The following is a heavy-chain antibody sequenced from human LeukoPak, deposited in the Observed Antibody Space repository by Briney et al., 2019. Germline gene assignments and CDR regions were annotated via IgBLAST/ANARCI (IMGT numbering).Heavy chain of an antibody. CDR2: IIPIFGTA. J-gene: IGHJ1*01. V-gene: IGHV1-69*05. D-gene: IGHD2-2*02. CDR3: ARVGVPAAISGFFQH. CDR1: GGTFSSYA. Sequence: SVKVSCKASGGTFSSYAISWVRQAPGQGLEWMGGIIPIFGTANYAQKFQGRVTITTDESTSTAYMELSSPRSEDTAVYYCARVGVPAAISGFFQHWGQGTLVTVSS.